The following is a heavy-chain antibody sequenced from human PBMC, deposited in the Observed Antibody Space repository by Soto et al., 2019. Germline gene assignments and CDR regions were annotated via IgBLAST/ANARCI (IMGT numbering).Heavy chain of an antibody. CDR3: ARVGVTQSAYYYGMDV. V-gene: IGHV4-59*01. CDR1: GGSISSYY. J-gene: IGHJ6*02. Sequence: QVQLQESGPGLVKPSETLSLTSTVSGGSISSYYWSWIRQPPGKGLEWIGYIYYSGSTNYNPSLKSRVTISVDTSKNQFSLKLSSVTAADTAVYYCARVGVTQSAYYYGMDVWGQGTTVTVSS. D-gene: IGHD2-21*02. CDR2: IYYSGST.